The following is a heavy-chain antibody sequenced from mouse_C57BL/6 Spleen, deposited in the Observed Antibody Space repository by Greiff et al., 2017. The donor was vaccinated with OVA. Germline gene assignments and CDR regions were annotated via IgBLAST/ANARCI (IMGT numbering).Heavy chain of an antibody. CDR3: ARAGSSGAWFAY. J-gene: IGHJ3*01. V-gene: IGHV3-6*01. CDR1: GYSITSGYY. D-gene: IGHD3-2*02. Sequence: VQLQQSGPGLVKPSQSLSLTCSVTGYSITSGYYWNWIRQFPGNKLEWMGYISYDGSNNYNPSLKNRISITRDTSKNQFVLKLNSVTTEDTATYYCARAGSSGAWFAYWGQGTLVTVSA. CDR2: ISYDGSN.